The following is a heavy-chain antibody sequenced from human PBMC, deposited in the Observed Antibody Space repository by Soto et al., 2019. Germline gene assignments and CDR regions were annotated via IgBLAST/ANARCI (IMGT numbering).Heavy chain of an antibody. CDR3: ARDGGRHSGGIDY. CDR1: GGTFSSYS. V-gene: IGHV1-69*01. CDR2: IIPIFGTA. Sequence: QVQLVQSGAEVKKPGSSVKVSCKASGGTFSSYSINWVRQAPGQGLEWMGEIIPIFGTANYAQKFQGRVKITADQSTSTAYMELSSLRSDDTSVYYCARDGGRHSGGIDYWGQGPLVTVSS. D-gene: IGHD1-26*01. J-gene: IGHJ4*02.